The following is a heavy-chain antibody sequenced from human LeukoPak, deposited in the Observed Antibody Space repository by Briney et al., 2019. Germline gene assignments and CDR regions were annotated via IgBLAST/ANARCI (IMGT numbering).Heavy chain of an antibody. CDR3: ARGSGRTHFDY. CDR1: GFTFSSYS. D-gene: IGHD3-3*01. J-gene: IGHJ4*02. Sequence: GGSLRLSCAASGFTFSSYSMNWVRQAPGKGLEWVSSISSSSSYICYADSVKGRFTISRDNAKNSLYLQMNSQRAEDTAVYYCARGSGRTHFDYWGQGTLVTVSS. CDR2: ISSSSSYI. V-gene: IGHV3-21*01.